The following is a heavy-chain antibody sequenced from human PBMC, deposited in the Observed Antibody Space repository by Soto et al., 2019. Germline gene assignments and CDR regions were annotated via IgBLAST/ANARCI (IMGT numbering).Heavy chain of an antibody. J-gene: IGHJ3*01. Sequence: QVQLQESGPGLVKPSQTLSLTCTVSDDSLTTNKYAWTWIRQNPEKGLEWIGYVSYNGNTNYNPSLKSRVSISADTSKNEFSLKLTSLTAADAAIYFCARQQYTVVTAFDVWGQGTMVAVSS. CDR3: ARQQYTVVTAFDV. CDR2: VSYNGNT. CDR1: DDSLTTNKYA. V-gene: IGHV4-61*01. D-gene: IGHD2-15*01.